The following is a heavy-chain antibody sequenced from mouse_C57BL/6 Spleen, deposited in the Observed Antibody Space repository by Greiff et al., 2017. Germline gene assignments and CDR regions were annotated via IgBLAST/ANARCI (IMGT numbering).Heavy chain of an antibody. D-gene: IGHD1-1*01. CDR1: GFTFSDYG. J-gene: IGHJ2*01. Sequence: EVKVEESGGGLVKPGGSLKLSCAASGFTFSDYGMHWVRQAPEKGLEWVAYISSGSSTIYYADTVKGRFTISRDNAKNTLFLQMTSLRSEDTAMYYCARKSSTDLYYFDYWGQGTTLTVSS. CDR2: ISSGSSTI. CDR3: ARKSSTDLYYFDY. V-gene: IGHV5-17*01.